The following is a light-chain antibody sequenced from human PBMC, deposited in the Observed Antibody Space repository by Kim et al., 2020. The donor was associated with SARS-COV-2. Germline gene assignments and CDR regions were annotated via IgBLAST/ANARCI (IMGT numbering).Light chain of an antibody. CDR3: ATWDDSLNAVV. CDR1: SSNSGSTT. Sequence: GQRVTISCSGSSSNSGSTTVTWYQQLPGAAPKRLLYSNNQRPSGVPDRFSGSKSGTSAYLAISGLQSEDEADYYCATWDDSLNAVVFGGGTKLTVL. CDR2: SNN. J-gene: IGLJ2*01. V-gene: IGLV1-44*01.